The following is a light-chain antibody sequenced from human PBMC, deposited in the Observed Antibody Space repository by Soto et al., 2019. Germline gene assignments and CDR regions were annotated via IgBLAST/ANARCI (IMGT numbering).Light chain of an antibody. J-gene: IGLJ2*01. CDR1: SSNIGSNT. CDR2: SNN. CDR3: AAWDDSLNGRV. Sequence: QSVLTQPPSASGTPGQRVTISCSGSSSNIGSNTVNWYQQLPGPAPKLLIYSNNQRPSGVPDRFSGSKSGTSASLAISGLQSEDEADYYCAAWDDSLNGRVFGGGTKVTVL. V-gene: IGLV1-44*01.